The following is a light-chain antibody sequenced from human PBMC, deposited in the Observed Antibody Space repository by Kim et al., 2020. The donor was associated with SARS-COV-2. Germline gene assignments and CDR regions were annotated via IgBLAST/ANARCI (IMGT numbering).Light chain of an antibody. CDR2: YKSDSDK. Sequence: CTLRSGINVDTYRIYWYQQKPGSPPQYLLRYKSDSDKQQGSGVPSRFSGSKDASANAGILLISGLQSEDEADYYCMIWHSSAVVFGGGTKLTVL. J-gene: IGLJ2*01. CDR1: SGINVDTYR. V-gene: IGLV5-45*01. CDR3: MIWHSSAVV.